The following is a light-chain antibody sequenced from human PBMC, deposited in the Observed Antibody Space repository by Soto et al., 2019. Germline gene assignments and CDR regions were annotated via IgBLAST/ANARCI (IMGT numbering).Light chain of an antibody. Sequence: DIQMTQSPSSLSASVGDRVTITCRASQSISSYLNWYQQKPGKAPKLLIYAASSLQSGVPSRFSGSGSGTEFTLTISSLQPDDLAAYYCQQYNNYFWAFGQGTKVDIK. CDR1: QSISSY. CDR2: AAS. J-gene: IGKJ1*01. CDR3: QQYNNYFWA. V-gene: IGKV1-39*01.